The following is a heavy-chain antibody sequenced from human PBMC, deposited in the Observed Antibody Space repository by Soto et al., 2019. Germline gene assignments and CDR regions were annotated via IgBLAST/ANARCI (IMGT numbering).Heavy chain of an antibody. J-gene: IGHJ4*02. D-gene: IGHD3-10*01. V-gene: IGHV3-23*01. CDR1: GFAFSDYD. CDR3: SSLTWSGDLRG. CDR2: IIYSGDST. Sequence: VQLLESGGGLVQPGGSLRLSCAASGFAFSDYDMSWARQAPGTGLEWVSTIIYSGDSTYHADSVKGRFTISRDDYKNTLYLHMSSLRAEDTAVYYCSSLTWSGDLRGWGQGTLVTVSS.